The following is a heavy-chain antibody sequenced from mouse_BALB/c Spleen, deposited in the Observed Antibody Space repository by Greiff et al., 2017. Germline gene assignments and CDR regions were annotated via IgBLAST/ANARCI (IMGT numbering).Heavy chain of an antibody. CDR2: INPDSSTI. CDR1: GFDFSRYW. J-gene: IGHJ1*01. CDR3: ARLHYYGYNWYFDV. Sequence: EVQRVASGGGLVQPGGSLKLSCAASGFDFSRYWMSWVRQAPGKGLEWIGEINPDSSTINYTPSLKDKFIISRDNAKNTLYLQMSKVRSEDTALYYCARLHYYGYNWYFDVWGAGTTVTVSS. D-gene: IGHD1-2*01. V-gene: IGHV4-1*02.